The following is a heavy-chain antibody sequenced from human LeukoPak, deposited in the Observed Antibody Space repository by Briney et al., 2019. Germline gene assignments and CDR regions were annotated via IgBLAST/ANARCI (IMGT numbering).Heavy chain of an antibody. V-gene: IGHV3-21*01. CDR1: GFTFSSYS. D-gene: IGHD3-10*01. Sequence: PGGSLTLSCAASGFTFSSYSMNWVRQAPGKGLEGVSSINSSSSYIYYARSVKGRFTISRDNANNSLYLQMNSLRAEDTAVYYCARGLLWFGEEFDAFDIWGQGTMVTVSS. CDR2: INSSSSYI. J-gene: IGHJ3*02. CDR3: ARGLLWFGEEFDAFDI.